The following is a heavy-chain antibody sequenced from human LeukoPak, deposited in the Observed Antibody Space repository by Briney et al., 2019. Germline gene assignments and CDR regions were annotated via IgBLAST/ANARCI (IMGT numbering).Heavy chain of an antibody. CDR1: GGSISSGGYY. CDR3: ARDLNYYGSGGGFDP. J-gene: IGHJ5*02. D-gene: IGHD3-10*01. V-gene: IGHV4-31*03. Sequence: PSETLSLTCTVSGGSISSGGYYWSWIRQHPGKGLEWIGYIYYSGSTYYNPSLKSRVTTSVDTSKNQFSLKLSSVTAADTAVYYCARDLNYYGSGGGFDPWGQGTLVTVSS. CDR2: IYYSGST.